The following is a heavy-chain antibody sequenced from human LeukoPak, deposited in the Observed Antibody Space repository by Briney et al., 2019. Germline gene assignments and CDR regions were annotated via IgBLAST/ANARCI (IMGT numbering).Heavy chain of an antibody. J-gene: IGHJ3*02. CDR2: ISYDGSNK. D-gene: IGHD3-9*01. CDR1: GFTFSSYA. CDR3: ARPKLRCFDWYDAFDI. V-gene: IGHV3-30*04. Sequence: GGSLRLSCAASGFTFSSYAMHWVRQAPGKGLEWVAVISYDGSNKYYADSVKGRFTISRDNSKNTLYLQMNSLRAEDTAVYYCARPKLRCFDWYDAFDIWGQGTMVTVSS.